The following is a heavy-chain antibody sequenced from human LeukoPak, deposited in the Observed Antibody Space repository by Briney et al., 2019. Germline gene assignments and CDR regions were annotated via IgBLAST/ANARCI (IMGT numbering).Heavy chain of an antibody. Sequence: GASVKVSCKASGYAFTDYGIGWVRQAPGQGLEWLGWISGYTGTTNYEQNLQGRVTMTTDTATSTAYMELRSLTSDDTAVYYCARGWRSVQSNQISPFDSWGLGTLVTVSS. CDR3: ARGWRSVQSNQISPFDS. V-gene: IGHV1-18*01. CDR1: GYAFTDYG. CDR2: ISGYTGTT. D-gene: IGHD5-24*01. J-gene: IGHJ4*02.